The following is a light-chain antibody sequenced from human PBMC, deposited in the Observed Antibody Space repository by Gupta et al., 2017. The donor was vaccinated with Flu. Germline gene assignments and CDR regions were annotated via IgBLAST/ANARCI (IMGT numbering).Light chain of an antibody. CDR3: QQNNNQPLGT. V-gene: IGKV1-39*01. J-gene: IGKJ2*01. CDR2: RAS. Sequence: SLFESVVDSVTNTCRASHIVSNYLDWYQEKPGEAPKLLIYRASSMHSGVPSRFSGSGSGREFTLSIRSLQPEDLAGYFCQQNNNQPLGTFGQGTKVDIK. CDR1: HIVSNY.